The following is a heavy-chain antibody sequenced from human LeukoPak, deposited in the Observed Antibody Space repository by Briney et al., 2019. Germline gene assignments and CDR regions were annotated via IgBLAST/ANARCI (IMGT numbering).Heavy chain of an antibody. Sequence: TGGSLRLSCAASGFTFSTYDMSWVRQAPGKGLEWVACIGGSGGAIYYRDSVKGRLTISRDNSKSTLYLQMNSLRADDTAVYFCAKWMSRVQAFDIWGQGTMVTVSS. CDR2: IGGSGGAI. J-gene: IGHJ3*02. CDR1: GFTFSTYD. D-gene: IGHD5-12*01. CDR3: AKWMSRVQAFDI. V-gene: IGHV3-23*01.